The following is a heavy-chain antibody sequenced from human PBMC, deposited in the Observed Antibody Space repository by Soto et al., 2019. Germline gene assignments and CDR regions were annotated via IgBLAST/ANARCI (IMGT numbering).Heavy chain of an antibody. CDR2: IYYSGST. J-gene: IGHJ4*02. D-gene: IGHD2-15*01. CDR3: ARQERDCSGGSCYWDY. CDR1: GGSISSYY. V-gene: IGHV4-59*08. Sequence: SETLSLTCTVSGGSISSYYWSWIRQPPGKGLEWIGYIYYSGSTNYNPSLKSRVTISVDTSKNQFSLRLSSVTAADTAVYYCARQERDCSGGSCYWDYWGQGTLVTVSS.